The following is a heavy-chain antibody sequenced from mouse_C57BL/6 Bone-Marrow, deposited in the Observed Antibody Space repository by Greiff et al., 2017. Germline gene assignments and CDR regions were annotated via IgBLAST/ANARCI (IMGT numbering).Heavy chain of an antibody. J-gene: IGHJ1*03. Sequence: VQLQQSGTVLARPGASVKMSCKTSGYTFTSYWMHWVKQRPGQGLEWIGAIYPGNSDTSYNQKFKGKAKLTAVTSASTAYMELSSLTNADSAVYYCTRRDYYYGNRGYWYFDVWGTGTTVTVSS. CDR3: TRRDYYYGNRGYWYFDV. V-gene: IGHV1-5*01. CDR2: IYPGNSDT. D-gene: IGHD1-1*01. CDR1: GYTFTSYW.